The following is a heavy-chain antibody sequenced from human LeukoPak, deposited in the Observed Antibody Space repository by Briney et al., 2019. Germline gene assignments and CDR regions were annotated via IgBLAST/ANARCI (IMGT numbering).Heavy chain of an antibody. CDR3: ARARQAYFDY. CDR1: GFTFSSYW. J-gene: IGHJ4*02. Sequence: ESGGSLRLSCAASGFTFSSYWMHWVRHGPGKGLVWVSRINTDGSTTSYADSVKGRFTISRDNAKNTLFLQMNSLRAEDTAVYYCARARQAYFDYWGQGTLVTVSS. CDR2: INTDGSTT. V-gene: IGHV3-74*01.